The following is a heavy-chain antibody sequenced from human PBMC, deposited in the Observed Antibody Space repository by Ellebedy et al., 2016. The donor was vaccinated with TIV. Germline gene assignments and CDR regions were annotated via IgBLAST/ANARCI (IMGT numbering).Heavy chain of an antibody. J-gene: IGHJ5*02. Sequence: GESLKISCAASGFTFSSYGMSWVRQAPGKGLEWVSAVNSRSTTTYYADSVKGRFTISRDNSKNTLYLQMNSLRAEDTAIYYCARGTIVPAAPFDPWGHGTLVTVSS. CDR2: VNSRSTTT. D-gene: IGHD2-2*01. V-gene: IGHV3-23*01. CDR3: ARGTIVPAAPFDP. CDR1: GFTFSSYG.